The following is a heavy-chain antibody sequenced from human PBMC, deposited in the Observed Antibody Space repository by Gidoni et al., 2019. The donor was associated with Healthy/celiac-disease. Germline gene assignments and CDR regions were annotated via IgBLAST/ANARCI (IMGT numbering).Heavy chain of an antibody. CDR1: GRSISSSSYY. Sequence: QLQLQESGPGLVTPSDTLSLTCTVPGRSISSSSYYWGWNRQPPGKGLEWLGSIHYSGRTSYNPSLKSRGTISVDTSTNQFSLKRSSVTAADTAVYYCASRGYSYGSPLDYCGQGTLVTVSS. V-gene: IGHV4-39*07. D-gene: IGHD5-18*01. CDR2: IHYSGRT. J-gene: IGHJ4*02. CDR3: ASRGYSYGSPLDY.